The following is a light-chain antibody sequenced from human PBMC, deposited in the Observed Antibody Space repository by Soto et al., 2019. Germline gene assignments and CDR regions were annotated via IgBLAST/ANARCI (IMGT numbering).Light chain of an antibody. CDR3: GSYASSRTLYV. CDR2: DVS. Sequence: QSVLTQPASVSGSPGQSITISCTGTSSGVGGYNYVSWYQQHSGKAPKLMIYDVSNRPSGVSNRFSGSKSGNTASLTISGLQAEDEADYYCGSYASSRTLYVFGTGTKLTVL. V-gene: IGLV2-14*01. CDR1: SSGVGGYNY. J-gene: IGLJ1*01.